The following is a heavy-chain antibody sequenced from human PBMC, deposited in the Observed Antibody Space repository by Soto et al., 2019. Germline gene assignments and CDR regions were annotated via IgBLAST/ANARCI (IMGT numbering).Heavy chain of an antibody. CDR3: ALRILERLGYGLDV. V-gene: IGHV1-69*01. Sequence: QVHLVQSGAEVRKPGSSVKVSCKASGGTLSAYEITWVRQAPGQGLEWVGGVRPIFDATYSAQKFQGRVAITADESTSPAYMELSSLRSADTAVYYCALRILERLGYGLDVWGQGTTVTVSS. CDR2: VRPIFDAT. CDR1: GGTLSAYE. D-gene: IGHD3-3*01. J-gene: IGHJ6*02.